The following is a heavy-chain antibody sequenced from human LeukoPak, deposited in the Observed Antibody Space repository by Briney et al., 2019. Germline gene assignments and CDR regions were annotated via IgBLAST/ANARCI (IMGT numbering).Heavy chain of an antibody. Sequence: GGSLTLSCTASGFTFSSYAMYWVRQAPGRGLEWVSGIFGSGGGTHYADSVKGRFTISRDNSKNTVYLQMNSLRAEDTALYYCAKTTTGYSSGRSPGWPADLWGQGTLVTVSS. CDR1: GFTFSSYA. D-gene: IGHD6-19*01. V-gene: IGHV3-23*01. J-gene: IGHJ5*02. CDR3: AKTTTGYSSGRSPGWPADL. CDR2: IFGSGGGT.